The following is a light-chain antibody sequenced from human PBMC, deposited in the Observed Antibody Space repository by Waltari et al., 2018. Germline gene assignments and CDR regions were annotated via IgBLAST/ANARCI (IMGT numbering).Light chain of an antibody. V-gene: IGLV2-14*01. J-gene: IGLJ3*02. CDR1: SSDVGSYNY. CDR3: NSYTSSSTLV. CDR2: EVS. Sequence: QSPLTQPASVSGSPGQSITISCTGTSSDVGSYNYVSWYQQHPGTAPKLMVYEVSNRPAGVSGRCSGSKSGNTASLTIAGLQAEDEADYYCNSYTSSSTLVFGGGTKVTVL.